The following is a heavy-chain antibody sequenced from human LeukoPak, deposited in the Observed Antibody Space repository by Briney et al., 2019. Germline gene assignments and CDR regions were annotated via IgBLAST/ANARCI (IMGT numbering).Heavy chain of an antibody. CDR2: IYHSGST. CDR1: GYSISSGYY. CDR3: ARDLPIVVVPAAIRGDNWFDP. V-gene: IGHV4-38-2*02. D-gene: IGHD2-2*02. Sequence: SETLSLTCTVSGYSISSGYYWGWIRQPPGKGLEWIGSIYHSGSTYYNPSLKSRVTISIDTSKNQFSLKLSCVTAADTAVYYCARDLPIVVVPAAIRGDNWFDPWGQGTLVTVSS. J-gene: IGHJ5*02.